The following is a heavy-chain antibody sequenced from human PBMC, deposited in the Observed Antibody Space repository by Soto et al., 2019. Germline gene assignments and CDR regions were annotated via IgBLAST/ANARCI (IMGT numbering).Heavy chain of an antibody. Sequence: GGSLRLSCAASGFTFSSYAMSWVRQAPGKGLEWVSAISGSGGTIYYADSVKGRFTISRDNAKNSLYLQMNSLRAEDTAVYYCARGGYSSPQGYWGQGTLVTVSS. V-gene: IGHV3-23*01. CDR3: ARGGYSSPQGY. CDR1: GFTFSSYA. CDR2: ISGSGGTI. J-gene: IGHJ4*02. D-gene: IGHD6-13*01.